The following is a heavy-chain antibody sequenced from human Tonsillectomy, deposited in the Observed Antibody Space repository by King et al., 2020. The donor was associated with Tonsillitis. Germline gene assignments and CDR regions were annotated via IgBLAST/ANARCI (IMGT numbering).Heavy chain of an antibody. J-gene: IGHJ5*02. Sequence: VQLQESGPGLVKPSGTLSLTCAVSGGSISSSNWWSWVRQPPGKGLEWIGEIYHSGSTNYNPSLKSRVTISVDKSKNQFSLKLSSVTAADTAVYYCARVGGARYYYVSRSWFDPWGQGTLVTVSS. CDR2: IYHSGST. CDR1: GGSISSSNW. D-gene: IGHD3-22*01. V-gene: IGHV4-4*02. CDR3: ARVGGARYYYVSRSWFDP.